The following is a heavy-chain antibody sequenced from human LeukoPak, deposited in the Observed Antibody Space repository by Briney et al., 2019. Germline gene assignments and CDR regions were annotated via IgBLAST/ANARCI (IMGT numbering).Heavy chain of an antibody. CDR2: ISGNSDST. CDR3: ARTTHFDY. D-gene: IGHD1-14*01. CDR1: GFTFSSYA. V-gene: IGHV3-23*01. Sequence: GGSLRLSCIGSGFTFSSYAMSWVRQAPGKGLEWVSAISGNSDSTDYADSVKGRFTISRDNSKNTLYMQMNSLRVEDTAVYYCARTTHFDYWGQGTLVTASS. J-gene: IGHJ4*02.